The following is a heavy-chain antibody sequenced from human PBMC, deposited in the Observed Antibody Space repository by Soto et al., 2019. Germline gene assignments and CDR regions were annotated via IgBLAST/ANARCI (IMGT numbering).Heavy chain of an antibody. CDR2: ISGSDGKT. CDR3: ARWSYLDY. CDR1: GFSFGSYA. D-gene: IGHD3-3*01. J-gene: IGHJ4*02. V-gene: IGHV3-23*01. Sequence: LSCAASGFSFGSYALSWVRQAPGKGLEWVSTISGSDGKTFYADSVKGRFSISRDTSQSTLYLQMNSLRADDTAMYYCARWSYLDYWGQGTRVTVSS.